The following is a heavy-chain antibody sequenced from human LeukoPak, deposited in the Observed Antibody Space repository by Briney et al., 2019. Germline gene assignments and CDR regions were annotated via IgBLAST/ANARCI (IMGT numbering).Heavy chain of an antibody. CDR3: ARSIPTCSSTSCYAGWFDP. Sequence: ASVKVSCKASGYTFTSYDINWVRQATGQGLEWMGWMNPNSGNTGYAQKFQGRVTITRNTSISTAYMELSSLRSEDTAVYYCARSIPTCSSTSCYAGWFDPWGQGTLVTVSS. CDR2: MNPNSGNT. J-gene: IGHJ5*02. CDR1: GYTFTSYD. V-gene: IGHV1-8*03. D-gene: IGHD2-2*01.